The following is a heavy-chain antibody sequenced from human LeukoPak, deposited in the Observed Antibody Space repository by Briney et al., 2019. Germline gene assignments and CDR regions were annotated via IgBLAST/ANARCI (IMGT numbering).Heavy chain of an antibody. V-gene: IGHV3-66*04. CDR2: IYNSGST. CDR1: GFTVSSNY. CDR3: ARRSNPPGRIDH. J-gene: IGHJ4*02. Sequence: GGSLRLSCAASGFTVSSNYMSWVRQAPGKGLEWVSAIYNSGSTYYADSVKGRFTISRDNSKNTMYLQMNSLKGEDTAVYYCARRSNPPGRIDHWGQGTLVTVSS. D-gene: IGHD1-14*01.